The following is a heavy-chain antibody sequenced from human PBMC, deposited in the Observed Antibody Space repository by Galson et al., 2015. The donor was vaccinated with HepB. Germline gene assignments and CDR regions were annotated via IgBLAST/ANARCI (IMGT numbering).Heavy chain of an antibody. D-gene: IGHD3-3*02. CDR2: ISAYNGNT. CDR1: GYTFTSHT. J-gene: IGHJ4*02. CDR3: ARDLSLDY. V-gene: IGHV1-18*04. Sequence: CKAFGYTFTSHTFSWVRQAPGQGLEWMGWISAYNGNTNYAQKFQDRVTMTTDTSASTAYIELRSLRSDDTAVYYCARDLSLDYWGQGTLVPVSS.